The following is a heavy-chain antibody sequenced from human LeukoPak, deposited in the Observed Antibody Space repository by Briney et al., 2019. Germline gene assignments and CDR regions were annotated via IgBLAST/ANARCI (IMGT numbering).Heavy chain of an antibody. CDR1: GFTLDEYG. Sequence: GRSLRLSCAASGFTLDEYGMSPVRQAAGKGLEWVSCINWNGGSTGYADSVKGRFTISRDNVKNSLYLQMNSLRAEDTALYHCARVAAAAGLYYFDYWGQGTLVTVSS. CDR3: ARVAAAAGLYYFDY. CDR2: INWNGGST. D-gene: IGHD6-13*01. J-gene: IGHJ4*02. V-gene: IGHV3-20*01.